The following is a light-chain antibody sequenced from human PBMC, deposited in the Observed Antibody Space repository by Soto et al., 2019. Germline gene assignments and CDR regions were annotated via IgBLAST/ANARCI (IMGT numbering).Light chain of an antibody. J-gene: IGLJ1*01. CDR3: GSWDSSLSAYV. CDR2: DYN. Sequence: QSVLAQPPSVSEAPGQKVTISCSGRRSNIGGNYVSWYQQLPGTAPKLLIYDYNKLPSVIPDRFSVSKSGTSATLGITGFQTGDEADYYCGSWDSSLSAYVFGTGTKVTVL. V-gene: IGLV1-51*01. CDR1: RSNIGGNY.